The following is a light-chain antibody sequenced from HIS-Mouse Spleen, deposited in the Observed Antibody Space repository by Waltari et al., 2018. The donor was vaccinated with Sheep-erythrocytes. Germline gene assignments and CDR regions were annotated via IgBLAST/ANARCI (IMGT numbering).Light chain of an antibody. CDR3: SSYTSSSTLV. Sequence: QSALTQPASVSGSPGQSITISCTGTSSDVGGYNYDPWYQQHPGKAPKLMIYAVSNRPSGVSNRFSGSKSGNTASLTISGLQAEDEADYYCSSYTSSSTLVFGGGTKLTVL. CDR1: SSDVGGYNY. CDR2: AVS. J-gene: IGLJ2*01. V-gene: IGLV2-14*03.